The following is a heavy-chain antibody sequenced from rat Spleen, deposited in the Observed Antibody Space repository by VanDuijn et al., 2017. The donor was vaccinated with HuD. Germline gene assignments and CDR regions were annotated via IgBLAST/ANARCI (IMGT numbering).Heavy chain of an antibody. D-gene: IGHD1-12*03. J-gene: IGHJ2*01. CDR3: ARDLDGYFDY. CDR2: IWGDGST. CDR1: GFSLTTNS. V-gene: IGHV2-1*01. Sequence: QVQLKESGPGLVQPSQTLSLTCTVSGFSLTTNSVHWVRQPPGKGLERRGGIWGDGSTDYNSALKSRLSISRETAKNQVFLKMNSLQSEDTTTYYCARDLDGYFDYWGQGVMVTVSS.